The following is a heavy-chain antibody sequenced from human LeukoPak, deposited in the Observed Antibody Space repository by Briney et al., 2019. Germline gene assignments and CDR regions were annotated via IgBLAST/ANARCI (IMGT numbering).Heavy chain of an antibody. D-gene: IGHD7-27*01. CDR3: ARDLSSTPHWELDY. V-gene: IGHV1-2*06. Sequence: GASVKVSCKTSGYTFTDYSIHWVRQAPGQGLEWMGRVNSNSAVAESEEKFQGRVTVTRDTSIRTVYMELFRLTSDDAAIYYCARDLSSTPHWELDYWGQGTLVTVSS. CDR1: GYTFTDYS. J-gene: IGHJ4*02. CDR2: VNSNSAVA.